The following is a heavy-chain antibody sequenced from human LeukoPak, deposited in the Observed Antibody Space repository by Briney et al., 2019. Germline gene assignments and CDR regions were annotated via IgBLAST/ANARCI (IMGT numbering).Heavy chain of an antibody. CDR3: ASHAGGIAAAGTRPFDY. J-gene: IGHJ4*02. CDR2: IYYSGST. V-gene: IGHV4-39*01. CDR1: GASFSSSTYY. D-gene: IGHD6-13*01. Sequence: SETLSLTCTVSGASFSSSTYYWGWIRQPPGKGLEWIGSIYYSGSTYYNPSLKSRVTMSVDTSKNQFSLKLSSVTAADTAVYYSASHAGGIAAAGTRPFDYWGQGTLVTVSS.